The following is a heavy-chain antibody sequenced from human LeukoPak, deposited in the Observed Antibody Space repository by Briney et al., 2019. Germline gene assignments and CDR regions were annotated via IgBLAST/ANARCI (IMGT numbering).Heavy chain of an antibody. CDR3: ARVRSIVVVPANTRFDY. CDR1: GGSFSGYY. D-gene: IGHD2-2*01. J-gene: IGHJ4*02. V-gene: IGHV4-34*12. Sequence: PSETLSLTCAVYGGSFSGYYWSWIRQPPGKGLEWLGEIIHSGSTNYNPSLKSRVTISVDTSKNQFSLKLSSVPAADTAVYYCARVRSIVVVPANTRFDYWGQGTLVTVSS. CDR2: IIHSGST.